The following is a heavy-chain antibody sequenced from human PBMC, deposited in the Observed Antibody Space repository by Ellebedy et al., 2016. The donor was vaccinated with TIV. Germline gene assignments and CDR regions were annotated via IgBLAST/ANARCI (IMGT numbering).Heavy chain of an antibody. Sequence: PGGSLRLSCAASGFTFSDYWMSWVRQAPGKGLEWVANIKKDGSEKYYVDSGKGRFTISRDNAKNSLYLQMNSLRAEDTAVYYCARGTWTRGSWGQGTLVTVSS. J-gene: IGHJ5*02. CDR1: GFTFSDYW. CDR3: ARGTWTRGS. CDR2: IKKDGSEK. V-gene: IGHV3-7*03. D-gene: IGHD3/OR15-3a*01.